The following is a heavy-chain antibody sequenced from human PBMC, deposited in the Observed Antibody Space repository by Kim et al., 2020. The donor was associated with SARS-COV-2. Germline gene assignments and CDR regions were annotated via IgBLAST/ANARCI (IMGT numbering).Heavy chain of an antibody. Sequence: GRSLRLSCAASGFTFGSYGMHWVRQAPGKGLEWVALISYDGSNKYYADSVKGRFTISRDNSKNTLYLQMNSLRAEDTAVYYCAKDLRGLDYSKIYGMDV. CDR1: GFTFGSYG. D-gene: IGHD4-4*01. V-gene: IGHV3-30*18. CDR2: ISYDGSNK. J-gene: IGHJ6*01. CDR3: AKDLRGLDYSKIYGMDV.